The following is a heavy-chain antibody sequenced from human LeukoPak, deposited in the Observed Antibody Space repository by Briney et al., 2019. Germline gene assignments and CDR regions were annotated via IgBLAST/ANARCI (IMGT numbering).Heavy chain of an antibody. Sequence: SETLSLTCAVFGGSFSGYYWSWIRQSPEKGLEWIGEMSHTGATDYNPSLKSRVTVSVDTSKKQFSLNLRSVTAADTAVYYCARGLHYNILTGGMDVWGQGTTVIVSS. CDR3: ARGLHYNILTGGMDV. CDR1: GGSFSGYY. V-gene: IGHV4-34*01. CDR2: MSHTGAT. J-gene: IGHJ6*02. D-gene: IGHD3-9*01.